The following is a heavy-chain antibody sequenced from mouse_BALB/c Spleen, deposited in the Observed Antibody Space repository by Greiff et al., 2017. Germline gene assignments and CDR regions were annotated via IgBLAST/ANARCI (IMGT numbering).Heavy chain of an antibody. V-gene: IGHV1S81*02. CDR3: TRYWEA. D-gene: IGHD4-1*01. CDR2: INPSNGGT. CDR1: GYTFTSYY. Sequence: QAQLQQSGAELVKPGASVKLSCKASGYTFTSYYLYWVKQSPGQGLEWIGEINPSNGGTNFNEKFKSKATLTVDKSSSTAYMQLSSLTSEDSAVYYCTRYWEAWGQGTTLTVSA. J-gene: IGHJ2*01.